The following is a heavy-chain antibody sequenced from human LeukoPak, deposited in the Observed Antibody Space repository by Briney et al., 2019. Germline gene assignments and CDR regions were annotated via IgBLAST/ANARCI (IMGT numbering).Heavy chain of an antibody. J-gene: IGHJ3*02. CDR3: AKDTVGGNSFNDAFDI. Sequence: GGSLRLSCAASGVTFSSYGMHWVRQAPGKGLEWVAFIRYDGSNKYYADSVKGRFTISRDNSKNTLYLQMNSLRAEDTAVYYCAKDTVGGNSFNDAFDIWGQGTMVTVSS. CDR1: GVTFSSYG. CDR2: IRYDGSNK. V-gene: IGHV3-30*02. D-gene: IGHD4-23*01.